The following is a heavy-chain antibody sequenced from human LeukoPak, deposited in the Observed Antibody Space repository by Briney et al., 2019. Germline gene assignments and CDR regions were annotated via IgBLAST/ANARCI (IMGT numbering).Heavy chain of an antibody. CDR3: NRDRQLFPFEY. Sequence: HPGGSLRLSCVVSGFTFSTHGMHWVRQTPGKGLEWVAFIRYDGGEIFYADSVKGRFTISRDNSKNTLYLQMNSLNSEDTAIYYCNRDRQLFPFEYWGQGTLVTVSS. CDR2: IRYDGGEI. CDR1: GFTFSTHG. D-gene: IGHD3-10*01. V-gene: IGHV3-30*02. J-gene: IGHJ4*02.